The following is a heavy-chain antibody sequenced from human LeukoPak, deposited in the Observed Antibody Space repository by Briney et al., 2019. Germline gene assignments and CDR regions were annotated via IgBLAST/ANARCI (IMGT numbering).Heavy chain of an antibody. V-gene: IGHV1-18*01. CDR2: ISPYNGDT. CDR1: GYTFTTYG. Sequence: GAAVKVSCKASGYTFTTYGVTWVRQAPGQGLEWMGWISPYNGDTNYAQNLQGRVALTTDTSTSTAYMELRSLRSDDTAVYYCARDGAVAAVFDYWGQGTVVTVSS. D-gene: IGHD6-19*01. CDR3: ARDGAVAAVFDY. J-gene: IGHJ4*02.